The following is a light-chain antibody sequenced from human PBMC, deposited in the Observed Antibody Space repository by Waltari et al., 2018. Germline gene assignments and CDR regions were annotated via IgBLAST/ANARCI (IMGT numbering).Light chain of an antibody. V-gene: IGKV1-39*01. Sequence: DIQMTQSPPSLSASAVDRVTITCRASQSISSYLNWYQQKPGIAPKLLIYAASSLQSGVPSRFSGSGSGRDFTLIISSLQPEDFATYSCQQSYSHTRTFGQGTKVEIK. J-gene: IGKJ1*01. CDR2: AAS. CDR1: QSISSY. CDR3: QQSYSHTRT.